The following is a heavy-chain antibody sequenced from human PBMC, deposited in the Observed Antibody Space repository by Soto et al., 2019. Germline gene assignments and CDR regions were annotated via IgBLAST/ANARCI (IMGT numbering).Heavy chain of an antibody. Sequence: GISWVRQAPGQGLEWMGWISAYNGYTNYAQKLQGRVTMTTDTSTSTAYMELGMLRSDDTAVYYCARDFDSSGYYYRGNDYWGQGNLITVSS. CDR1: G. CDR3: ARDFDSSGYYYRGNDY. CDR2: ISAYNGYT. J-gene: IGHJ4*02. V-gene: IGHV1-18*01. D-gene: IGHD3-22*01.